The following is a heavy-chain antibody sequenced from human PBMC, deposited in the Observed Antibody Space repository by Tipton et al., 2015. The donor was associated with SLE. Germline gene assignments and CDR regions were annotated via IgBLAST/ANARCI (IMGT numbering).Heavy chain of an antibody. D-gene: IGHD3-10*01. V-gene: IGHV4-34*01. CDR1: GGSFSGYY. J-gene: IGHJ3*02. Sequence: TLSLTCAVYGGSFSGYYWNWIRPPPGMGLGWIGEINHSGSSNYNPSLKSRVTISVDTSKNQFSLRLNSVTAADTAVYYCARDTAHYGSGDGAFDIWGQGTMVTVSS. CDR3: ARDTAHYGSGDGAFDI. CDR2: INHSGSS.